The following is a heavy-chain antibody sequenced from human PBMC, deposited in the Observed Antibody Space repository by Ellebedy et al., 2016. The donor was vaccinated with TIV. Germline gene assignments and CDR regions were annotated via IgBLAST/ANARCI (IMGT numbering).Heavy chain of an antibody. D-gene: IGHD3-3*01. J-gene: IGHJ4*02. CDR3: ARGLSRRWMEGFY. CDR1: GYTFTTYA. Sequence: AASVKVSCKASGYTFTTYAMHWVRQPPGQRLEWVRCNNDGNGDTKYSQKFQGRVTITRETSASTDYIGLKSLRSEDTAVDYCARGLSRRWMEGFYWGQGTLVTVSS. V-gene: IGHV1-3*01. CDR2: NNDGNGDT.